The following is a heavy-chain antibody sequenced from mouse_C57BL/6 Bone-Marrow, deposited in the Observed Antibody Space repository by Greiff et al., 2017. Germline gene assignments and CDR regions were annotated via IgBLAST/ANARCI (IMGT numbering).Heavy chain of an antibody. CDR2: IDPSDSYT. CDR3: ARLDY. J-gene: IGHJ4*01. V-gene: IGHV1-69*01. Sequence: QVQLQQPGAELVMPGASVKLSCKASGYTFTSYWMHWVKQRPGQGLEWIGEIDPSDSYTNYNQKFKGKSTLTVDKSSSTAYMELSSLTSEDSAVYYCARLDYWGQGTSVTVSS. CDR1: GYTFTSYW.